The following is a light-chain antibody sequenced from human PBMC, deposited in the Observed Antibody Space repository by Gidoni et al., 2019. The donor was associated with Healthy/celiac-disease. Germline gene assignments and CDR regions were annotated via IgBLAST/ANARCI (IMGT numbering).Light chain of an antibody. Sequence: SYELTQPPPVSVPPGQTARITCSGDALPKQYAYWYQQKPGQAPVLVIYKDSERPPGIPERFSGSSSGTTVTLTISGVQAEDEADYYCQSADSSGTYPVVFGGGTKLTVL. V-gene: IGLV3-25*03. CDR1: ALPKQY. J-gene: IGLJ2*01. CDR2: KDS. CDR3: QSADSSGTYPVV.